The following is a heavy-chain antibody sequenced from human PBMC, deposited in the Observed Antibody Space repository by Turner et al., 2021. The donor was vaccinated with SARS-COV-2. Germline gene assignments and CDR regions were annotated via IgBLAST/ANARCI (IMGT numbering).Heavy chain of an antibody. J-gene: IGHJ5*01. CDR1: AFTFSTYS. V-gene: IGHV3-48*01. D-gene: IGHD4-17*01. Sequence: EVQLVESGGGLVQPGGSLRLPCAASAFTFSTYSMNWVRQAPGKGLEWVSYISSSSSTIYYADSVKGRFTISRDNAKNSLYLQMNSLRAEDTAVYYCAREKVAYGDYAGWFDSWGQGTLVTVSS. CDR3: AREKVAYGDYAGWFDS. CDR2: ISSSSSTI.